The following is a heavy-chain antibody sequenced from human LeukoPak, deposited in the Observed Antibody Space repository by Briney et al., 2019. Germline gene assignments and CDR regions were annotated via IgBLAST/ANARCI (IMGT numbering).Heavy chain of an antibody. CDR3: AKYPQPYSSSSLDY. J-gene: IGHJ4*02. CDR1: GFSFSSYA. CDR2: MSYDGSNK. D-gene: IGHD6-13*01. Sequence: GGSLRLSCAASGFSFSSYAMHWVRQAPGKGLEWVAVMSYDGSNKYYADSVKGRFTISRDNSKNTLYLQMNSLRAEDTAVYYCAKYPQPYSSSSLDYWGQGTLVTVSS. V-gene: IGHV3-30-3*02.